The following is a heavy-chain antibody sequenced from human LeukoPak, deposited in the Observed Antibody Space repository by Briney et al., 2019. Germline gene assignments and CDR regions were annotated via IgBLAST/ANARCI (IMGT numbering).Heavy chain of an antibody. CDR1: GFAFTAYG. D-gene: IGHD3-10*02. J-gene: IGHJ4*02. Sequence: GGSLRLSCAASGFAFTAYGMNWVRQAPGKGLEGLSYISPGPRRTYYADSVRGRFVISRDDAKNSLYLQMSSLRAEDTAVYYFARDYVTIAPDYGGPGTLVTVSS. V-gene: IGHV3-21*01. CDR3: ARDYVTIAPDY. CDR2: ISPGPRRT.